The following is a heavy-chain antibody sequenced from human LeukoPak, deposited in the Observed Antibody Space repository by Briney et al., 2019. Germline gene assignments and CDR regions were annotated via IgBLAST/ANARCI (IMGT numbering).Heavy chain of an antibody. CDR2: ISPYNGNT. D-gene: IGHD2-2*01. Sequence: ASVKVSCKASGYTFTSYGITWVRQAPGQGLEWMGWISPYNGNTNYAQKVQGRVTMTTDTSTSTAYMELRSLRSDDTAVYCCVRGGVHCSSISCYSMDVWGQGTTVTVSS. V-gene: IGHV1-18*01. CDR3: VRGGVHCSSISCYSMDV. J-gene: IGHJ6*02. CDR1: GYTFTSYG.